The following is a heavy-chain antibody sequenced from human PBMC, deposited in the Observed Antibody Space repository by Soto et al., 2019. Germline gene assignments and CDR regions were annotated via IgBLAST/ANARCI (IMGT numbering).Heavy chain of an antibody. CDR2: MNPHSGNT. CDR3: ARANLELPDY. J-gene: IGHJ4*02. Sequence: QVQLVQSGAEAKKPGASVKVSCKASGYTFTSSDINWVRQANGQGLEWMGWMNPHSGNTGYAQKFQGRVTMTRNTSISTAYMDLSSLRSEDTAVYYCARANLELPDYWGQGTLVTVSS. V-gene: IGHV1-8*01. CDR1: GYTFTSSD. D-gene: IGHD1-7*01.